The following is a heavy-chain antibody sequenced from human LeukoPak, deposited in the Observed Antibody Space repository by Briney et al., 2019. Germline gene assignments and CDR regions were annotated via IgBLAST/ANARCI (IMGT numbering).Heavy chain of an antibody. CDR1: GFTFRSYW. V-gene: IGHV3-21*01. Sequence: PGGSLRLSCAASGFTFRSYWMHWVRQAPGKGLEWVSSISSSSDYRYHADSVKGRFTISRDNPKKSLYLQMNSLRAEDTAVYYCARGATTTRFGRFDPWGQGTLVIVSS. D-gene: IGHD4-17*01. CDR3: ARGATTTRFGRFDP. J-gene: IGHJ5*02. CDR2: ISSSSDYR.